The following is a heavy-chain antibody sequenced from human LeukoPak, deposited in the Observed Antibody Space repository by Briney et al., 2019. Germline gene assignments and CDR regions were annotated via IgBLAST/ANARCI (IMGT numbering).Heavy chain of an antibody. V-gene: IGHV3-30*04. J-gene: IGHJ4*02. D-gene: IGHD2-21*01. CDR1: GFSFSSYT. CDR3: ASGVVVLPTRY. CDR2: ISYDGGNT. Sequence: GSLRLSCAASGFSFSSYTMHWVRQAPGRGLEWVAVISYDGGNTYYADSVKGRFSISRDNSKNTVYLQMNSLRPEDTAVYYCASGVVVLPTRYWGQGTLVTASS.